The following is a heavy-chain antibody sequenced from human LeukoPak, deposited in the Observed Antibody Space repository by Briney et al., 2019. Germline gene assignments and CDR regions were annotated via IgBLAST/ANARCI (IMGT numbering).Heavy chain of an antibody. CDR3: ARGEYFDILTGYYQTQYYYPMDV. D-gene: IGHD3-9*01. CDR1: GFTFSSYA. V-gene: IGHV3-30*04. Sequence: GGSLRLSCAASGFTFSSYAIHWVRQAPGKGLEWVAVTSYDGGNKYYADSVKGRFTISRENSKNTLYLEMNSLRAEDTAVYYCARGEYFDILTGYYQTQYYYPMDVWGRGTTVTVSS. J-gene: IGHJ6*02. CDR2: TSYDGGNK.